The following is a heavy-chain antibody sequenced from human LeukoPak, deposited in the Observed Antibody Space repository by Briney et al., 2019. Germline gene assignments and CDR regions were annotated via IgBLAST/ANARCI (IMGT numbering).Heavy chain of an antibody. CDR2: IWYDGSNK. V-gene: IGHV3-33*01. Sequence: PGRSLRLSCAASGFTFSSYGMHWVRQAPGKGLEWAAVIWYDGSNKYYADSVKGRFTISRDNSKNTLYLQMNSLRAEDTAVYYCAGTSPSMVANFDYWGQGTLVTVSS. D-gene: IGHD5-12*01. J-gene: IGHJ4*02. CDR3: AGTSPSMVANFDY. CDR1: GFTFSSYG.